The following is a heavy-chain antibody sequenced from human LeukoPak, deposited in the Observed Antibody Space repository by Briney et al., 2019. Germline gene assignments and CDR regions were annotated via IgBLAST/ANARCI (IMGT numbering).Heavy chain of an antibody. CDR3: AKDVAPFRYCSSTSCTYHFDY. CDR1: GFTFSNLA. D-gene: IGHD2-2*01. V-gene: IGHV3-23*01. CDR2: ISSSGGST. J-gene: IGHJ4*02. Sequence: GGSLRLSCAASGFTFSNLAMRWFRQAPGKGLEWVSGISSSGGSTYYADFVKGRFTVSRDNSKNTLYLQISSLRAEDTAVYYCAKDVAPFRYCSSTSCTYHFDYWGQGTLVTVSS.